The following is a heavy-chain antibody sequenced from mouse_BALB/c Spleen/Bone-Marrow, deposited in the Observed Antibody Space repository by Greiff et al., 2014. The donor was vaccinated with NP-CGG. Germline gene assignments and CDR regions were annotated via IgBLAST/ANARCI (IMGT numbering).Heavy chain of an antibody. V-gene: IGHV1S56*01. CDR3: AGQAMDY. CDR1: GYTFTSYY. Sequence: VQLQQSGPELVKPGASVEMSCKASGYTFTSYYIHWVKQRPGQGLEWIGWIYPGDGSTKYNEKFKGKTTLTADKSSSTAYMLLSSLTSEDSAIYFCAGQAMDYWGQGTSVTVSS. CDR2: IYPGDGST. J-gene: IGHJ4*01.